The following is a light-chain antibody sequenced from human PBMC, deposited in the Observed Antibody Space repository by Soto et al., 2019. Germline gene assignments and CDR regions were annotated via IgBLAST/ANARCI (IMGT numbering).Light chain of an antibody. V-gene: IGKV3-11*01. CDR3: QQRSNWPRT. CDR2: DAS. J-gene: IGKJ1*01. Sequence: EMLLTQSPATLSLSPGERATLSCRASQSVSSYLAWYQQKPGQAPRLLIYDASNRATGIPARFGGTGSGTDFTLTISSLEPEDFAVYYCQQRSNWPRTFGQGTKVDIK. CDR1: QSVSSY.